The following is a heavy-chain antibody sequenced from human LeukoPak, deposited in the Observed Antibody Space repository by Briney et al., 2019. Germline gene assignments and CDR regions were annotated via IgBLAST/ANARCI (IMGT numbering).Heavy chain of an antibody. Sequence: GGSLSLSCAASGFTFSSFAMHWVRQAPGKGLEWVAVMSYDGTNKYYADSVKGRFTISRDNSKNTLYLQMNSLRPEDTAVYYCARVGAEGISMLYFDYLGQGTLVTVSS. J-gene: IGHJ4*02. CDR1: GFTFSSFA. CDR3: ARVGAEGISMLYFDY. CDR2: MSYDGTNK. D-gene: IGHD3-10*01. V-gene: IGHV3-30-3*01.